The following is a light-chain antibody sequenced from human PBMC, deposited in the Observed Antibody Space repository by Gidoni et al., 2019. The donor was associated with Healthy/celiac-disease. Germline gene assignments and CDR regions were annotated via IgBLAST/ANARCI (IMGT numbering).Light chain of an antibody. Sequence: DIVMTQSPLSLPVTPGEPASISCRSSQSLLHSNGYNYLDWYLQKPGQSPQLLSYLGSNRASGFPDRFSGSGSGTDFTLKISRVEAEDVGVYYCMQALPTPLTFGQGTKVEIK. J-gene: IGKJ1*01. V-gene: IGKV2-28*01. CDR2: LGS. CDR1: QSLLHSNGYNY. CDR3: MQALPTPLT.